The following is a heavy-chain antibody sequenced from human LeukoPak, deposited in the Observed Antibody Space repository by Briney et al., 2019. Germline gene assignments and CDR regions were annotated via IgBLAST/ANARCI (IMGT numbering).Heavy chain of an antibody. CDR1: GFTFSTYA. J-gene: IGHJ4*02. V-gene: IGHV3-23*01. Sequence: PGGSLRLSCAASGFTFSTYAMTWVRQAPGKGLEWVSAISAIGTTTYYADSVKGRFTLSRDNSKNTLYLQMNSLRAEDTAVYYCAIIAFAYSAYVDYWGQGTLVTVSS. CDR3: AIIAFAYSAYVDY. CDR2: ISAIGTTT. D-gene: IGHD5-12*01.